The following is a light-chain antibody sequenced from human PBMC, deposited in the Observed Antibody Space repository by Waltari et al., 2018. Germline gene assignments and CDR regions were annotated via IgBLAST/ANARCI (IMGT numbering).Light chain of an antibody. CDR2: EVS. V-gene: IGLV2-14*01. Sequence: QSALTQPASVSGPPGQSITISCTGTSSDVGGYDYISWYHLHPGKAPKLLIYEVSNRPSGVSDRFSGSKSGNTASLTISGIQADDEGDYYCTSYISTTSVISVIFGGGTKLTVL. J-gene: IGLJ2*01. CDR1: SSDVGGYDY. CDR3: TSYISTTSVISVI.